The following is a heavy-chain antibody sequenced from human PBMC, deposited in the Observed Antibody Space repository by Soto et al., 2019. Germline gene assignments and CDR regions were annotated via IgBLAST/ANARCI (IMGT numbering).Heavy chain of an antibody. CDR1: GYTFTSYG. CDR2: ISAYNGNT. D-gene: IGHD6-19*01. J-gene: IGHJ4*02. Sequence: ASVKVSCKASGYTFTSYGISWVRQAPGQGLEWMGWISAYNGNTNYAQKLQGRVTMTTETSTSTAYMELRSLRSDDTAVYYCARGPLVAVAGTSDYWGQGTLVTVSS. CDR3: ARGPLVAVAGTSDY. V-gene: IGHV1-18*01.